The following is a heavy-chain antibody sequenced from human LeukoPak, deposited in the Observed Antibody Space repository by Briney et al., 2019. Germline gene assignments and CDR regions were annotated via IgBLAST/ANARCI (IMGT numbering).Heavy chain of an antibody. D-gene: IGHD6-13*01. CDR3: ARAYSSSSQAYGMDV. CDR1: GGSISSGDYY. Sequence: SETQSLTCTVSGGSISSGDYYWTWIRQPPGKGLEWIGYIYYSGSTYYNPSLKSRLTISVDTSKNQFSLKLSSVTAADTAVYYCARAYSSSSQAYGMDVWGQGTTVTVSS. J-gene: IGHJ6*02. V-gene: IGHV4-30-4*01. CDR2: IYYSGST.